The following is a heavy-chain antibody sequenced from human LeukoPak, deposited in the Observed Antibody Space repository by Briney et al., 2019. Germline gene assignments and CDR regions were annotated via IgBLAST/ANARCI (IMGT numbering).Heavy chain of an antibody. J-gene: IGHJ4*02. CDR1: GGSISSYY. CDR2: IYYSGST. V-gene: IGHV4-59*01. D-gene: IGHD4-17*01. CDR3: ARESYGDYHDY. Sequence: SETLSLTCTVSGGSISSYYWSWIRQPPGKGLEWIGYIYYSGSTNYNPSLKSRATISVDTSKNQFSLKLSSVTAADTAVYYCARESYGDYHDYWGQGTLVTVSS.